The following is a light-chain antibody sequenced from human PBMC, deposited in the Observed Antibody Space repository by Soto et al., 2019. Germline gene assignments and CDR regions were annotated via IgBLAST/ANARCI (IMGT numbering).Light chain of an antibody. V-gene: IGKV1-5*03. CDR1: QSISRW. CDR3: QQYSGYSLT. Sequence: DIQMTQSPSTLSASVGDRVTITSRASQSISRWSAWYQQKPGKAPNLLIYKASSLESGVPSRFSGSGSGTEFTLTISSLQPDDFGTYYCQQYSGYSLTFGGGTKVEIK. CDR2: KAS. J-gene: IGKJ4*01.